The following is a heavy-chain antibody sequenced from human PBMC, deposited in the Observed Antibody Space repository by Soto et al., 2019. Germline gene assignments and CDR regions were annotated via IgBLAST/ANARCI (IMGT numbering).Heavy chain of an antibody. D-gene: IGHD6-19*01. CDR1: GFTVSSNY. V-gene: IGHV3-66*01. J-gene: IGHJ4*02. CDR3: ASADTQGWLVLFDY. Sequence: GGSLRLSCAASGFTVSSNYMSWVHQAPGKGLEWVSVIYSGGSTYYADSVKGRFTISRDNSKNTLYLQMNSLRAEDTAVYYCASADTQGWLVLFDYWGQGTLVTVSS. CDR2: IYSGGST.